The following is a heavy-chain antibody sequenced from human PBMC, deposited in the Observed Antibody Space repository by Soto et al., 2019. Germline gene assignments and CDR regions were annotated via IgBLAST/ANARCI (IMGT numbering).Heavy chain of an antibody. CDR3: ERGGRNYYDSSGYPDY. CDR1: GYTFTSYY. Sequence: QVQLVQSGAEVKKPGASVKVSCKASGYTFTSYYMHWVRQAPGQGLEWMGIINPSGGSTSYAQKFQGRVTMTRDTSTSTVYMELSSLRSEDTAVYYCERGGRNYYDSSGYPDYWGQGTLVTVSS. V-gene: IGHV1-46*01. CDR2: INPSGGST. D-gene: IGHD3-22*01. J-gene: IGHJ4*02.